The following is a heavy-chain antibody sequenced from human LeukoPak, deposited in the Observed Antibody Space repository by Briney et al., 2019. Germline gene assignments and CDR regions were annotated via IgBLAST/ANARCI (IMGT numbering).Heavy chain of an antibody. CDR1: VGPISRSRYH. CDR2: ILHSGST. CDR3: AREPIVVVPAALNWFDP. Sequence: SDTQTLICTVSVGPISRSRYHWRWISQPPGTGLEWHGSILHSGSTYYNPSLKSRVTISVDTSKNQFSLKLSSVIAADTAVYYCAREPIVVVPAALNWFDPWGQGTLVTVSS. V-gene: IGHV4-39*07. J-gene: IGHJ5*02. D-gene: IGHD2-2*01.